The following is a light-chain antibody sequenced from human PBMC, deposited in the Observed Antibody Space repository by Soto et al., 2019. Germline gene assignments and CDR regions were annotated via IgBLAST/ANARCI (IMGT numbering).Light chain of an antibody. CDR2: AVN. J-gene: IGLJ3*02. CDR3: CPYAGSYTWV. V-gene: IGLV2-11*01. Sequence: QSALTQPRSVSGSPGQSVTISCTGTSSDVGDYNYVSWYQQHPGKAPKLLIYAVNMRPSGVPDRFSGSQSGNTASLTISGLQAEDEADYSCCPYAGSYTWVFGGGTKLTVL. CDR1: SSDVGDYNY.